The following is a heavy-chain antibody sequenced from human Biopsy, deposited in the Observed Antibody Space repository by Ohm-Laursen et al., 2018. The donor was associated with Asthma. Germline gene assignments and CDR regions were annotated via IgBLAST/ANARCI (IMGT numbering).Heavy chain of an antibody. D-gene: IGHD2-2*01. Sequence: ALVKVSCKSLEGTFNTYVIGWVRQAPGQGLEWMGGINSVFGTTTYPQKFQDRVTITADDSTSTVYMELSSLRSEDTAVYYCARKAGSCISRTCYSLDFWGQGTLVTVSS. V-gene: IGHV1-69*13. CDR2: INSVFGTT. CDR1: EGTFNTYV. CDR3: ARKAGSCISRTCYSLDF. J-gene: IGHJ4*02.